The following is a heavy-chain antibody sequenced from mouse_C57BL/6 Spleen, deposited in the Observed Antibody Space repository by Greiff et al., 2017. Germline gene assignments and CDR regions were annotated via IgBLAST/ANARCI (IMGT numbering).Heavy chain of an antibody. V-gene: IGHV1-42*01. D-gene: IGHD2-2*01. CDR1: GYSFTGYY. Sequence: EVKLVESGPELVKPGASVKISCKASGYSFTGYYMNWVKQSPEKSLEWIGEINPSTGGTTYNKKFKGKATLTVDKSSSTAYMQLNSLTSEDTAVYYCARYGYDSYYFDYWGQGTTRTVSS. CDR2: INPSTGGT. J-gene: IGHJ2*01. CDR3: ARYGYDSYYFDY.